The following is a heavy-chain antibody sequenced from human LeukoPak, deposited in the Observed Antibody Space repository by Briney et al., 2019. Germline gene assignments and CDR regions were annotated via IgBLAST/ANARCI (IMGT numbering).Heavy chain of an antibody. Sequence: ASVKVSCKASGYTFTSYDFNWVRQATGQRPEWMGWMSPNSGDTGYAQKFQDRVSMTRNTSISTAYMELSSLRSDDTAVYYCARGPPNWGYDYWGPGTLVTVSS. CDR2: MSPNSGDT. CDR1: GYTFTSYD. V-gene: IGHV1-8*01. CDR3: ARGPPNWGYDY. D-gene: IGHD7-27*01. J-gene: IGHJ4*02.